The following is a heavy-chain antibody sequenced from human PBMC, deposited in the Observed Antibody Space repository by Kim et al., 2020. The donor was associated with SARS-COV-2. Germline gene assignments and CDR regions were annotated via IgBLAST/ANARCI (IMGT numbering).Heavy chain of an antibody. CDR1: GFTFSDYY. D-gene: IGHD3-3*01. Sequence: GGSLRLSCAASGFTFSDYYMGWIRQAPGKGLEWVSYITSSGNTTYYADSLKGRFTVSRDNAKNLLYLQMNSLRVEDTAVYYCASGPLGGVWCQGTLVTFSS. V-gene: IGHV3-11*01. CDR3: ASGPLGGV. J-gene: IGHJ4*02. CDR2: ITSSGNTT.